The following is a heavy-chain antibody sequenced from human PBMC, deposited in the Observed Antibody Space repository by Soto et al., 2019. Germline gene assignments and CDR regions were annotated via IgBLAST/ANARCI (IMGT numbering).Heavy chain of an antibody. CDR2: INAGNGNT. Sequence: ASVKVSCKASGYTFTSYAMHWVRQAPGQRLEWMGWINAGNGNTKYSQKFQGRVTITRDTSASTAYMELSSLRSEDTAVYYCARRDSSGYYHLDEWGQGTLVTVSS. CDR3: ARRDSSGYYHLDE. CDR1: GYTFTSYA. J-gene: IGHJ4*02. D-gene: IGHD3-22*01. V-gene: IGHV1-3*01.